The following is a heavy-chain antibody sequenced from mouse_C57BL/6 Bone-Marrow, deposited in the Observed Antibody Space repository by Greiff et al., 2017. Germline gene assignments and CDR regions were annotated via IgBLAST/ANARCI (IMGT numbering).Heavy chain of an antibody. CDR1: GYTFTSYW. CDR3: ARRRWDWYFDV. Sequence: QVQLQQSGAELVKPGASVKLSCKASGYTFTSYWMHWVKQRTGQGLEWIGMIHPNSGSTNYNEKFKSKATLTVDKSSSTAYMQLSSLTSEDSAVYYCARRRWDWYFDVWGTGTTVTVSS. V-gene: IGHV1-64*01. CDR2: IHPNSGST. D-gene: IGHD1-1*02. J-gene: IGHJ1*03.